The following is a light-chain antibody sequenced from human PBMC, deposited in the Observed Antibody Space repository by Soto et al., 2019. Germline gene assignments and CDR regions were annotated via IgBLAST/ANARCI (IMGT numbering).Light chain of an antibody. Sequence: EIVLTQSPGTLSLSPRERATISCRASQSVSSSYLAWYQQKPGQAPRLLIYGASSRATGIPDRFSGSGSGTDFTLTISRLEPEDFAVYYCQQYGSSPWTFGQGTKVDIK. CDR2: GAS. CDR1: QSVSSSY. J-gene: IGKJ1*01. CDR3: QQYGSSPWT. V-gene: IGKV3-20*01.